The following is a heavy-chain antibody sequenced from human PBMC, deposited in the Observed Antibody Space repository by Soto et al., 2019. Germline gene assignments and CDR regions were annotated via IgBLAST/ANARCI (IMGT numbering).Heavy chain of an antibody. Sequence: SETLSLTCTVSGGSISDYYWSWIRQPPGKGLEWIGYIYYSGNTHYNPSLKSRVTISVDTSMNQFSLNLDSVTAVDSAVYYCVRGGYVHAFDYWGQGALVTVSS. CDR2: IYYSGNT. D-gene: IGHD5-12*01. CDR1: GGSISDYY. V-gene: IGHV4-59*01. J-gene: IGHJ4*02. CDR3: VRGGYVHAFDY.